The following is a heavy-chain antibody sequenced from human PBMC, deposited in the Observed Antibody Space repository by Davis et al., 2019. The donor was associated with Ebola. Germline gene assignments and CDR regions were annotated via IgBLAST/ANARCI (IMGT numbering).Heavy chain of an antibody. CDR2: IYYSGST. Sequence: MPGGSLRLSCTVSGGSISSSSYYWGWIRQPPGKGLEWIGSIYYSGSTYYNPSLKSRVTISVDTSKNQFSLKLSSVTAADTAVYYCARGNFWSGYWGQGTLVTVSS. J-gene: IGHJ4*02. V-gene: IGHV4-39*07. CDR3: ARGNFWSGY. CDR1: GGSISSSSYY. D-gene: IGHD3-3*01.